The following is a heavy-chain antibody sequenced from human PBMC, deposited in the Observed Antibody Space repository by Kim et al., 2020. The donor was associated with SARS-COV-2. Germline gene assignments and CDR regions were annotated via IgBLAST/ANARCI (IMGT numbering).Heavy chain of an antibody. Sequence: SETLSLTCTVSGGSISSGGYYWSWIRQHPGKGLEWIGYIYYSGSTYYNPSLKSRVTISVDTSKNQFSLKLSSVTAADTAVYYCARGGDYGTAFDIWGQGTMVTVSS. J-gene: IGHJ3*02. CDR1: GGSISSGGYY. D-gene: IGHD4-17*01. CDR3: ARGGDYGTAFDI. V-gene: IGHV4-31*03. CDR2: IYYSGST.